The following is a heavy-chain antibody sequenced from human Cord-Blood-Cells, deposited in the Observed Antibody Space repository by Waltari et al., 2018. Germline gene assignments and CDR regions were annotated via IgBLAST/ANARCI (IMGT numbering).Heavy chain of an antibody. D-gene: IGHD6-13*01. V-gene: IGHV3-21*01. CDR1: GFTFSSYN. Sequence: EVQLVESGGGLVKPGGSLRLSCAASGFTFSSYNMNWVRQAPGKGLEWVSSISSSSSYIYYADSVKGRFTISRDNAKNSLYLQMNSLRAEDTAVYYCARDRDSSSWFDYWDQGTLVTVSS. CDR2: ISSSSSYI. J-gene: IGHJ4*02. CDR3: ARDRDSSSWFDY.